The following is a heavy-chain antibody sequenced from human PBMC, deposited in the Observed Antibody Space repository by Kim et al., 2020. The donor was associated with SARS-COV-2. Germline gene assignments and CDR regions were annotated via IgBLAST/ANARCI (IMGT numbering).Heavy chain of an antibody. J-gene: IGHJ4*02. V-gene: IGHV3-11*01. CDR3: ARGHLEPLGWDY. Sequence: GGSLRLSCVASGFIFGDTYMSWIRQAPGKGLEWISFTSNVGSFIYYADSVKGRFTISRDTAKDSLFLHMTSLTVDDTAVYYCARGHLEPLGWDYWGLGTLVTVSS. CDR2: TSNVGSFI. CDR1: GFIFGDTY. D-gene: IGHD1-1*01.